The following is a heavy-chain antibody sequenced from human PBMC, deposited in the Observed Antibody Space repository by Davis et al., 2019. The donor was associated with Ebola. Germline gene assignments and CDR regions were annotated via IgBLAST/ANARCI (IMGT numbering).Heavy chain of an antibody. D-gene: IGHD3-10*01. CDR1: GFTFSSYG. CDR2: VSSDGDKK. CDR3: AKAISTMGYHFDY. J-gene: IGHJ4*02. Sequence: GESLKIFCAASGFTFSSYGMHWVRQAPGKGLEWVAIVSSDGDKKIYADSVKGRFTISRDNSKNTLYLEMTSLRIGNTAVYYCAKAISTMGYHFDYWGQGTLVPVSS. V-gene: IGHV3-30*18.